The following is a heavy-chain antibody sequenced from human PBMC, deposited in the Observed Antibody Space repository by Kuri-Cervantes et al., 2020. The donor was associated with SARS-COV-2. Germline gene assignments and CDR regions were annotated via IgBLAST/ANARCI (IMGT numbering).Heavy chain of an antibody. CDR1: GFLFSDSA. D-gene: IGHD7-27*01. CDR2: VRGKANNYAT. CDR3: ARDLRMGKSLDY. V-gene: IGHV3-73*01. J-gene: IGHJ4*02. Sequence: GGSLRLSCEVSGFLFSDSAIHWVRQASGKGLEWVGRVRGKANNYATAYAVSVKGRFTISRDDSKNTAYLQMNSLRAEDTAVYYCARDLRMGKSLDYWGQGTLVTVSS.